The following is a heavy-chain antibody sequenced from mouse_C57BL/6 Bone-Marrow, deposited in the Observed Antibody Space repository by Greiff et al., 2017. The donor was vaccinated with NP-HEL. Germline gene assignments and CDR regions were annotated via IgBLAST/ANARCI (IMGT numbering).Heavy chain of an antibody. CDR1: GFNIKDDY. Sequence: VQLQQSGAELVRPGASVKLSCTASGFNIKDDYMHWVKQRPEQGLEWIGWIDPENGDTEYASKFQGKATITADTSSNTAYLQLSSLTSEDTAVYYCTTPYYYGHYFDCWGQGTTLTVSS. CDR3: TTPYYYGHYFDC. CDR2: IDPENGDT. J-gene: IGHJ2*01. D-gene: IGHD1-1*01. V-gene: IGHV14-4*01.